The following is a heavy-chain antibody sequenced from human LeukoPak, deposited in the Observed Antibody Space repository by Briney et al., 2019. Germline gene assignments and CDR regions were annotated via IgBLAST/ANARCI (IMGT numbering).Heavy chain of an antibody. V-gene: IGHV3-7*01. Sequence: GGSLRLSWAASGFSFNSDWMDWVRQAPGKGLEWVANIKHDESEKNYLDSVKGRFTISRDNAQNSLYLQMNGLRVEDTAVYYCTRRLDDWGQGTLVTVSS. CDR2: IKHDESEK. D-gene: IGHD3-16*01. CDR3: TRRLDD. CDR1: GFSFNSDW. J-gene: IGHJ4*02.